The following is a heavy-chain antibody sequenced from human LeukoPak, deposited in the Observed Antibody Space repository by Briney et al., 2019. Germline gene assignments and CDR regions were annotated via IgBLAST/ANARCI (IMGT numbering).Heavy chain of an antibody. V-gene: IGHV4-34*01. D-gene: IGHD5-24*01. J-gene: IGHJ4*02. CDR3: ARSRLHPIIFDY. CDR1: GGSFSGYY. Sequence: SETLSLTCAVHGGSFSGYYWSWIRQPPGKGLEWIGEINHSGSTNYNPSLKSRVTISVDTSKTQFSLKLSSVAAADTAVYYCARSRLHPIIFDYWGQGTLVTVSS. CDR2: INHSGST.